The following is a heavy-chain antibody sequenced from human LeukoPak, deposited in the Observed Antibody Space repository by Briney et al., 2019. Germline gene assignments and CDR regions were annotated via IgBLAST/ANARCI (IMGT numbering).Heavy chain of an antibody. CDR2: INPSGGST. CDR3: ATHTRDYDLYFDY. J-gene: IGHJ4*02. D-gene: IGHD3-3*01. Sequence: GASVKVSCKASGYTFTSYYMHWVRQAPGQGLEWMGIINPSGGSTSYAQKFQGRVTMTRDMSTSTVYMELSSLRSEDTAVYYCATHTRDYDLYFDYWGQGTLVTVSS. V-gene: IGHV1-46*01. CDR1: GYTFTSYY.